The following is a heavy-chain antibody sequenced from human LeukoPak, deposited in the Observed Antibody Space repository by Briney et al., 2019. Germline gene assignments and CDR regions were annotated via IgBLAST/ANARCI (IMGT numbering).Heavy chain of an antibody. V-gene: IGHV7-4-1*02. D-gene: IGHD5-24*01. J-gene: IGHJ4*02. CDR3: ARDHRNGRWLQFVPLYYFDY. CDR2: ININTGNP. Sequence: ASVKVSCKASGYTFTSYAMNWVRQAPGQGLEWMGWININTGNPTYAQGFTGRFVFSLDTSVSTAYLQISSLKVEDTAVYYCARDHRNGRWLQFVPLYYFDYCGQGTLVTVSS. CDR1: GYTFTSYA.